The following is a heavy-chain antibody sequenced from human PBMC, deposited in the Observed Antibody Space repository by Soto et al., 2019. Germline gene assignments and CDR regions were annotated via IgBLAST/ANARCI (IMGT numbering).Heavy chain of an antibody. CDR2: VYYTGSP. Sequence: SETLSLTCTVSGGSISSSSYYWGWIRQHPGKGLEWIGYVYYTGSPYYNPSLKSRVSMSVDTSTNQFSLRLSSVSAADTAMYYCARVVPAATYFEYWGQGTLVTVSS. J-gene: IGHJ4*02. CDR1: GGSISSSSYY. V-gene: IGHV4-31*03. CDR3: ARVVPAATYFEY. D-gene: IGHD2-2*01.